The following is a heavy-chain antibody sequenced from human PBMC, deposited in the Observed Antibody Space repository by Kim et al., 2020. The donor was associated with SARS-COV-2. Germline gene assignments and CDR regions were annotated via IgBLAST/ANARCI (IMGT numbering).Heavy chain of an antibody. J-gene: IGHJ6*02. D-gene: IGHD6-19*01. CDR2: IGSRGFTT. Sequence: GGSLRLSCAASGFTFSSYSMNWVRRAPGKGLEWDSVIGSRGFTTYYAHSVKGRFTISRDNSKNTLYLQMNSLRAEDTAVYYCAKTIAVAGTGRFYYGMDVWGQGTTVTVSS. CDR1: GFTFSSYS. CDR3: AKTIAVAGTGRFYYGMDV. V-gene: IGHV3-23*01.